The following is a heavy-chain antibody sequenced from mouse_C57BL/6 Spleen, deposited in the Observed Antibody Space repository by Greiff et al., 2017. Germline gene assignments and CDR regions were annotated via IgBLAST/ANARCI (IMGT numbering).Heavy chain of an antibody. Sequence: QVQLQQSGPELVKPGASVKISCKASGYAFSSSWMNWVKQRPGQGLEWIGRIYPGDGDTNYNGKFKGKATLTADKSSSTAYMQLSSLTSEDSAVYFCARRWGRGGYYYAMDYWGQGTSVTVSS. CDR3: ARRWGRGGYYYAMDY. V-gene: IGHV1-82*01. CDR1: GYAFSSSW. CDR2: IYPGDGDT. D-gene: IGHD2-3*01. J-gene: IGHJ4*01.